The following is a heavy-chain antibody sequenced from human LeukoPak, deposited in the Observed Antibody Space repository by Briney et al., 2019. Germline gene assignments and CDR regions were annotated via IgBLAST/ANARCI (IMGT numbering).Heavy chain of an antibody. CDR2: ISGSGGST. CDR3: AKPGPYSNGVY. J-gene: IGHJ4*02. Sequence: GGSLRLSCSVSGFTFTTYGMSWVRQGPGKGLEWVSAISGSGGSTYNADSVKGRFTISRDNSKNTLYLQMNSLRAEDTAVYYCAKPGPYSNGVYWGQGTLVTVSS. D-gene: IGHD4-11*01. V-gene: IGHV3-23*01. CDR1: GFTFTTYG.